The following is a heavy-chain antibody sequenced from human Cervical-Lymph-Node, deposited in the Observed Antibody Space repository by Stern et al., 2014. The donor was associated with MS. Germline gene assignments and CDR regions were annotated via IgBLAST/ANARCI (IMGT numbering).Heavy chain of an antibody. CDR3: ARDGYDSSGSIDAFDI. Sequence: VQLVESGAEVKKPGASVKVYCKASGYTFTSYYMHWVRQAPGQGLEWMGIINPSGGSTSYAQKFQGRVTMTRDTSTSTVYMELSSLRSEDTAVYYCARDGYDSSGSIDAFDIWGQGTMVTVSS. CDR2: INPSGGST. D-gene: IGHD3-22*01. CDR1: GYTFTSYY. J-gene: IGHJ3*02. V-gene: IGHV1-46*01.